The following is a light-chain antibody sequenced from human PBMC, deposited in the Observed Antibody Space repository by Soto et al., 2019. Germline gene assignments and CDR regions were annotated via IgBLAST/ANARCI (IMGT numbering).Light chain of an antibody. J-gene: IGLJ1*01. CDR1: RSYVGAYNY. Sequence: LTQPASVSGSPGQSIAISCTGTRSYVGAYNYVSWYQQHPGKAPKLMISEVTNRPSGVSDRFSGSKAGITASLTISGLQADDEGEYFCISYKTDDTFVFGTGTKVTV. CDR2: EVT. CDR3: ISYKTDDTFV. V-gene: IGLV2-14*01.